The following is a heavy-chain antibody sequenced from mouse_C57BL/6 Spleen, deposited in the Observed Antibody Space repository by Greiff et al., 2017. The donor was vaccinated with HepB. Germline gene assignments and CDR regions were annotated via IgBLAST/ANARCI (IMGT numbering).Heavy chain of an antibody. Sequence: EVKLMESGGGLVQPGGSLKLSCAASGFTFSDYYMYWVRQTPEKRLEWVAYISNGGGSTYYPDTVKGRFTISRDNAKNTLYLQMSRLKSEDTAMYYCARHRDGYYPDYWGQGTSVTVSS. CDR3: ARHRDGYYPDY. CDR2: ISNGGGST. V-gene: IGHV5-12*01. J-gene: IGHJ4*01. D-gene: IGHD2-3*01. CDR1: GFTFSDYY.